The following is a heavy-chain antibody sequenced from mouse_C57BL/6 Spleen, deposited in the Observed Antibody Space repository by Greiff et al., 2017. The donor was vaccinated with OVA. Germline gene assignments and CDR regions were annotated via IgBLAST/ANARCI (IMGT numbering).Heavy chain of an antibody. CDR1: GFSLTSYG. Sequence: VMLVESGPGLVAPSQSLSITCTVSGFSLTSYGVDWVRQSPGKGLEWLGVIWGVGSTNYNSALKSRLSISKDNSKSQVFLKMNSLQTDDTAMYYCARSYYGNYGDAMDYWGQGTSVTVSS. CDR2: IWGVGST. D-gene: IGHD2-1*01. J-gene: IGHJ4*01. CDR3: ARSYYGNYGDAMDY. V-gene: IGHV2-6*01.